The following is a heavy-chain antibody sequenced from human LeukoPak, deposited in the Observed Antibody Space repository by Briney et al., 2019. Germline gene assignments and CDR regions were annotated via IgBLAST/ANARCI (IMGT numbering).Heavy chain of an antibody. V-gene: IGHV4-34*01. CDR3: ARDRRIYYYYYMDV. CDR2: INHSGST. J-gene: IGHJ6*03. Sequence: SETLSLTCAVYGGSFSGYYWSWIRQPPGKGLEWIGEINHSGSTNYNPSLKSRVTISVDTSKNQFSLKLSSVTAADTAVYYCARDRRIYYYYYMDVWGKGTTVTVSS. CDR1: GGSFSGYY.